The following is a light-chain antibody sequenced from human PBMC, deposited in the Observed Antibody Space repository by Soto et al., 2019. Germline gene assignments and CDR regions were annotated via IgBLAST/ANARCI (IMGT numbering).Light chain of an antibody. J-gene: IGKJ5*01. CDR1: QSVSSN. CDR3: QQYNNWPPIT. Sequence: EIVMTQSPATLSVSPGERATLSCRASQSVSSNLAWYHQKPRQPPSLVIFGASTSAAGIPARFSGSGSGTEFTLTISSLQSEDFAVYYCQQYNNWPPITFGQGTRLEIK. CDR2: GAS. V-gene: IGKV3-15*01.